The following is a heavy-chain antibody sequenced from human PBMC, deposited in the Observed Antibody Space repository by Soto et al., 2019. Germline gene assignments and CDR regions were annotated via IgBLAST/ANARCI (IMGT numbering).Heavy chain of an antibody. V-gene: IGHV4-31*03. D-gene: IGHD6-6*01. J-gene: IGHJ4*02. Sequence: QVQLQESGPGLVKPSQTLSLTCTVSGGSISSGGYYWSWIRQHPGKGLEWIGYIYYSGSTYYNPSLKSRVTISVDTSKNQFSLKLSSVTAADTAVYYCAREGGQMAYSSSGPTDYFDYWGQGTLVTVSS. CDR1: GGSISSGGYY. CDR3: AREGGQMAYSSSGPTDYFDY. CDR2: IYYSGST.